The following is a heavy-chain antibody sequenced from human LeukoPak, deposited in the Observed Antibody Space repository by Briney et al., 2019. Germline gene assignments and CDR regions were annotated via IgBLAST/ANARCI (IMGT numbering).Heavy chain of an antibody. V-gene: IGHV3-23*01. Sequence: PGGSLRLSCAASGFTFSSYAMSWVRQAPGKGLEWVSGITDSGGATKYGDSVKGRFTISRDNSKNTLYLQMNSLRAEDTAVYYCAKSFSGWYHLDYWGQGPLVTVS. CDR2: ITDSGGAT. J-gene: IGHJ4*02. CDR1: GFTFSSYA. CDR3: AKSFSGWYHLDY. D-gene: IGHD6-19*01.